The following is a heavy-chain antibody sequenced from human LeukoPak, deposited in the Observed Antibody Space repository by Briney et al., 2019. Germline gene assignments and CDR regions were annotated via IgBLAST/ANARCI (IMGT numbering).Heavy chain of an antibody. D-gene: IGHD3-16*02. V-gene: IGHV4-59*12. Sequence: SETLSLTCTVSGGSISSYYWSWIRQTPGKGLEWIGYIYYSGSTNFNPSLKSRVTISVDTSKNQFSLRLSSVTAADTAVYYCARRTFGGVIAYWGQGTLVTVSS. CDR3: ARRTFGGVIAY. CDR2: IYYSGST. J-gene: IGHJ4*02. CDR1: GGSISSYY.